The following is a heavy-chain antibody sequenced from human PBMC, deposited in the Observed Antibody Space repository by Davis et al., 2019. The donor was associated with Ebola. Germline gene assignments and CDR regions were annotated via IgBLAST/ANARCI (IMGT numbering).Heavy chain of an antibody. D-gene: IGHD3-3*01. CDR2: IYYSGST. CDR3: ARHGYDFWSGYPTYGMDV. V-gene: IGHV4-59*01. CDR1: GGSISSYY. J-gene: IGHJ6*02. Sequence: PSETLSLTCTVSGGSISSYYWSWIRQPPGKGLEWIGYIYYSGSTNYNPSLKSRVTISVDTSKNQFSLKLSSVTAADTAGYYCARHGYDFWSGYPTYGMDVWGQGTTVTVSS.